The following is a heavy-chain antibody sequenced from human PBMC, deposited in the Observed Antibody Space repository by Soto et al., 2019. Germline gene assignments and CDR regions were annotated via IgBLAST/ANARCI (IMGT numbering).Heavy chain of an antibody. CDR3: ARQGINRGFGPGAFDI. CDR2: VDYTGSA. J-gene: IGHJ3*02. CDR1: GDSLSSSYYY. D-gene: IGHD1-20*01. V-gene: IGHV4-39*01. Sequence: QLQLQESGPGLVKPSETLSLTCSVSGDSLSSSYYYWGWIRQPPGERLEWIASVDYTGSAYYSPSLRSRVTISVDPSNNDFSLKVDSVSAADTALYYCARQGINRGFGPGAFDIWGQGTTVIVSS.